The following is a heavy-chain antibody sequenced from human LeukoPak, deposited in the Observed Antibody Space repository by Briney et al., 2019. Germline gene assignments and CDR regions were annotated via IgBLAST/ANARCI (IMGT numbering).Heavy chain of an antibody. V-gene: IGHV4-4*09. CDR1: GGSISSHY. CDR3: ARQRAGNYFDY. CDR2: IYPSGSD. J-gene: IGHJ4*02. Sequence: SETLSLTCTVSGGSISSHYWSWIRQPPGKGLEWIAYIYPSGSDNYNPSLKSRVTTSSDTSKNQLSLRLSSVTAADTAVYYCARQRAGNYFDYWGQGTLVTVSS.